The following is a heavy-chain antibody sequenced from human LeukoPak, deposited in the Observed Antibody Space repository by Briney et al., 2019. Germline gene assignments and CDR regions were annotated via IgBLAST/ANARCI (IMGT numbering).Heavy chain of an antibody. D-gene: IGHD2-2*01. CDR1: GFTFDDYA. V-gene: IGHV3-9*01. CDR3: AKNLGYCSSTSCPEGYYYGMDV. CDR2: ISWNSGSI. J-gene: IGHJ6*02. Sequence: PGRSLRLSCAASGFTFDDYAMHWVRQAPGKGLEWVSGISWNSGSIGYADSVKGRFTISRDNAKNSLYLQMNSLRAEDTALYYCAKNLGYCSSTSCPEGYYYGMDVWGQGTTVTVSS.